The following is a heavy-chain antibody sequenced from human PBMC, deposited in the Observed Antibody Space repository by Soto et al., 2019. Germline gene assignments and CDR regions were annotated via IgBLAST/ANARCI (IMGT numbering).Heavy chain of an antibody. CDR3: AKDSMPLPNWYFDL. J-gene: IGHJ2*01. D-gene: IGHD2-2*01. CDR2: ISYDGSNK. Sequence: QVQLVESGGGVVQPGRSLRLSCAASGFTFSSYGMYWVRQAPGKGLEWVAVISYDGSNKYYADSVKGRFTISRDNSKNPLYLQRNSLRAEDTAVYYWAKDSMPLPNWYFDLWGRGTLVTVSS. CDR1: GFTFSSYG. V-gene: IGHV3-30*18.